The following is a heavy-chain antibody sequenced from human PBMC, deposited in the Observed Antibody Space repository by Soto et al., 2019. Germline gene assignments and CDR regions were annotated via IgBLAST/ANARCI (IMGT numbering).Heavy chain of an antibody. D-gene: IGHD6-19*01. V-gene: IGHV3-30*18. Sequence: QVQLVESGGGMVQPGRSLRLSCAASGFTFSNYGMHWVRQAPGKGLEWVAFISYDGTNKYYSDSAKGRFTISRDDSKNTLYLQMNSLRPEDTAVYYCANDGGFMVVAGWDIEWWGQGTLVSVSS. CDR2: ISYDGTNK. CDR3: ANDGGFMVVAGWDIEW. J-gene: IGHJ4*02. CDR1: GFTFSNYG.